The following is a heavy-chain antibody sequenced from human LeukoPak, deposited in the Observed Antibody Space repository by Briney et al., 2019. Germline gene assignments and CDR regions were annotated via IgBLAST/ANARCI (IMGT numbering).Heavy chain of an antibody. CDR3: ARVLDYYGSGNFGFDF. J-gene: IGHJ4*02. CDR2: IYYSGST. V-gene: IGHV4-39*02. CDR1: GGSISSSSYY. D-gene: IGHD3-10*01. Sequence: SETLSLTCTVSGGSISSSSYYWGWIRQPPGKGLEWIGSIYYSGSTYYNPSLKSRVTISVDTSKNQFSLNLRSVTAADTAVYYCARVLDYYGSGNFGFDFWGQGTLVTVSS.